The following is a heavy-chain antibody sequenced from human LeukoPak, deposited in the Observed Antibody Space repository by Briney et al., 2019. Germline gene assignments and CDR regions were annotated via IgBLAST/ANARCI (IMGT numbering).Heavy chain of an antibody. CDR2: IWYDGSNK. Sequence: GGSLRLSCAASGFTFSSYGMHWVRQAPGKGLEWVAVIWYDGSNKYYADSVKGRFTISRDNSESTLFLQMNSLRTDDTSVYFCAKYAYNWNAPDGFDMWGQGTMVIVSS. CDR1: GFTFSSYG. J-gene: IGHJ3*02. D-gene: IGHD1-1*01. V-gene: IGHV3-30*02. CDR3: AKYAYNWNAPDGFDM.